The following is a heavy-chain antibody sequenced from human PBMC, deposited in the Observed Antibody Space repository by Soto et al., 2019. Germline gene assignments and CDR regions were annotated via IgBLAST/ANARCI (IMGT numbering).Heavy chain of an antibody. J-gene: IGHJ6*02. V-gene: IGHV4-4*07. CDR2: IYTSGST. Sequence: PSETLSLTCTVSGGSISSYYWSWIRQPAGKGLEWIGRIYTSGSTNYNPSLKSRVTMSVDTSKNQFSLKLSSVTAADTAVYYCARDWRDYYDSSGYQYYYYGMDVWGQGTTVTVSS. CDR3: ARDWRDYYDSSGYQYYYYGMDV. D-gene: IGHD3-22*01. CDR1: GGSISSYY.